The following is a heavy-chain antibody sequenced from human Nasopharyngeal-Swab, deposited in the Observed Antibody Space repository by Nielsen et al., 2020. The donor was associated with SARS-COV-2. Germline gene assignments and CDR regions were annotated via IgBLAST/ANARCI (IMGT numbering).Heavy chain of an antibody. CDR1: GFIFSTYD. CDR3: ARDRSADLDY. D-gene: IGHD2-2*01. V-gene: IGHV3-48*02. CDR2: ISSSSSTI. Sequence: GESMKISCAASGFIFSTYDIYWVRQAPGKGLEWVSYISSSSSTIYYADSVKGRSTISRDNAKNSLYLQMNSLRDEDTAVYYCARDRSADLDYWGQGTLVTVSS. J-gene: IGHJ4*02.